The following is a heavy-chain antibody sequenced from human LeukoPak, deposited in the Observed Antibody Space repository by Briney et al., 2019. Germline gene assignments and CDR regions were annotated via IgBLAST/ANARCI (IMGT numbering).Heavy chain of an antibody. CDR1: GYTFTSYG. Sequence: ASVKVSCKASGYTFTSYGISWVRQAPGQGLEWMGWISAYNGNTNYAQKLQGRVTMTTDTSTSTAYMELRGLRSDDTAVYYCARHLRIGYCSGGSCYGNFDYWGQGTLVTVSS. J-gene: IGHJ4*02. CDR3: ARHLRIGYCSGGSCYGNFDY. CDR2: ISAYNGNT. D-gene: IGHD2-15*01. V-gene: IGHV1-18*01.